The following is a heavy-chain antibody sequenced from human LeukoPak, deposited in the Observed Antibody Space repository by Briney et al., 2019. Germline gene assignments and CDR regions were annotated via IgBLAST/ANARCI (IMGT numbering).Heavy chain of an antibody. V-gene: IGHV3-49*05. CDR3: TSAPAGYDYYYYMDV. CDR2: IRSKAYGGTT. Sequence: KPGRSLRLSCTASGFPFSDYAMSWFRQAPGEGLEWVGFIRSKAYGGTTEYAASVKGRFTISRDDSKSIAYLQMNSLKTEDTAVYYATSAPAGYDYYYYMDVWGKGTTVTVSS. D-gene: IGHD6-13*01. CDR1: GFPFSDYA. J-gene: IGHJ6*03.